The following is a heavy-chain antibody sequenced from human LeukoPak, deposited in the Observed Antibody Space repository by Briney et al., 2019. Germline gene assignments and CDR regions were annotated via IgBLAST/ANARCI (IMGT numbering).Heavy chain of an antibody. CDR2: INHSGST. J-gene: IGHJ4*02. Sequence: PSETLSLTCAVYGGSFSGYYWSWIRQPPGKGLEWIGEINHSGSTNYNPSLKSRVTISVDTSKNQFSLKLSSVTAADTAVYYCARTVSRSSGWFWGQGTLATVSS. D-gene: IGHD6-19*01. V-gene: IGHV4-34*01. CDR1: GGSFSGYY. CDR3: ARTVSRSSGWF.